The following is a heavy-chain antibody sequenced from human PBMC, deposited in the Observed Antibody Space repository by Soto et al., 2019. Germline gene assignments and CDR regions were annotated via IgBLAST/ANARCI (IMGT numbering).Heavy chain of an antibody. D-gene: IGHD3-3*01. CDR1: GDTFTSYC. V-gene: IGHV1-18*01. CDR2: ISAYNGNT. CDR3: ASAGVRFLEWPGAFDI. Sequence: ASVKVSCKASGDTFTSYCISWVRQAPGQGLEWMGWISAYNGNTNYAQKLQGRVTMTTDTSTSTAYMELRSLRSDDTAVYYCASAGVRFLEWPGAFDIWGQGTMVTV. J-gene: IGHJ3*02.